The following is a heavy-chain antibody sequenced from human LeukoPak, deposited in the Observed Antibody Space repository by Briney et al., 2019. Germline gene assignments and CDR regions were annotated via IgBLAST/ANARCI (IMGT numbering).Heavy chain of an antibody. CDR3: ARVTGDWLTLNYFDY. D-gene: IGHD3-9*01. CDR1: GGSISSYY. Sequence: VQLQESGPGLVKPSETLSLTCTVSGGSISSYYWSWIRQPPGKGLEWIGYIYYSGSTNYNPSLKSRVTVSVDTSKNQFSLKLSSVTAADTAVYYCARVTGDWLTLNYFDYWGQGTLVTVSS. CDR2: IYYSGST. V-gene: IGHV4-59*01. J-gene: IGHJ4*02.